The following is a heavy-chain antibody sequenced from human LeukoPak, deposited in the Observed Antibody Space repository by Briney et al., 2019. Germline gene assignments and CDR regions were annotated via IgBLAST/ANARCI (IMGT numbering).Heavy chain of an antibody. CDR1: GFSFSSYA. J-gene: IGHJ4*02. D-gene: IGHD6-6*01. CDR2: ITDSGGST. V-gene: IGHV3-23*01. Sequence: GGSLRLSCAASGFSFSSYAMSWVRQAPGKGLQWVSAITDSGGSTYHADSVKGRFTISRDNSKNTLFLQMNSLRVEDTAIYYCAKGSSSSRPYYFDFWGQGTLVTVSS. CDR3: AKGSSSSRPYYFDF.